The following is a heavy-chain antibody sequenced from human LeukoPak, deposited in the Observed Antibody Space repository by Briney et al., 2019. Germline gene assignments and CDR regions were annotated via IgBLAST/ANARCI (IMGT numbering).Heavy chain of an antibody. V-gene: IGHV3-30*02. CDR2: IRYDGSNK. CDR3: AATTPMPVVPAAEYYYYMDV. CDR1: GFTFSSYG. Sequence: PGGSLRLSCAASGFTFSSYGMHWVRQAPGKGLEWVAFIRYDGSNKYYADSVKGRFTISRDNSKNTLYLQMNSLRAEDTAVYYCAATTPMPVVPAAEYYYYMDVWGKGTTVTVSS. D-gene: IGHD2-2*01. J-gene: IGHJ6*03.